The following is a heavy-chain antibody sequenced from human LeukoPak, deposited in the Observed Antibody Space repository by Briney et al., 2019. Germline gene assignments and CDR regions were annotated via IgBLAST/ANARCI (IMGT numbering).Heavy chain of an antibody. CDR1: GFTFSSYT. CDR3: ARDNWTAYGDLANWFDP. J-gene: IGHJ5*02. V-gene: IGHV3-21*01. CDR2: ISSSSSYI. D-gene: IGHD4-17*01. Sequence: GGSLRLSCAASGFTFSSYTMNWVRQAPGKGLEWVSSISSSSSYIYYADSVKGRFTISRDNAKNSLHLQMNSLRAEDTAVYYCARDNWTAYGDLANWFDPWGQGTLVTVSS.